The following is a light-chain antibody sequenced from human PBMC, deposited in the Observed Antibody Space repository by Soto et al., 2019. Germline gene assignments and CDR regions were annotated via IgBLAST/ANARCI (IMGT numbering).Light chain of an antibody. Sequence: DIQMTQSPTSLSASVGDRVTITCRASQGIRNFVAWYQQKPGKPPKLLIYAASTLQSGVPSRFSGSGSGTDFTLTINSLQPEKVATDSCQKYSSVPVFGPGTKVEI. J-gene: IGKJ3*01. CDR1: QGIRNF. V-gene: IGKV1-27*01. CDR2: AAS. CDR3: QKYSSVPV.